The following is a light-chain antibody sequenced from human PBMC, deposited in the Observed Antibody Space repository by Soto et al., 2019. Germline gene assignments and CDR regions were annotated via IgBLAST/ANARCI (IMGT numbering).Light chain of an antibody. CDR3: QQYGSSRT. CDR1: QSVSNNY. V-gene: IGKV3-20*01. CDR2: GAS. J-gene: IGKJ1*01. Sequence: LTPSEVLLCLLPGSSTALSCRASQSVSNNYLAWYQQKPGQAPRLLIYGASNRATGIPDRFSGSGSGTDFTLTISRLEAEDFAVYYCQQYGSSRTFGQGTKVDIK.